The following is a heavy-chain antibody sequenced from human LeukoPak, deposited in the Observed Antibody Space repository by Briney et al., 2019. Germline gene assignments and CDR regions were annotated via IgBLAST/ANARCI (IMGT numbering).Heavy chain of an antibody. CDR1: GFTFSSYG. J-gene: IGHJ3*02. Sequence: GGSLRLSCAASGFTFSSYGMHWVRQAPGKGLEWVAVIWYGGSNKYYADSVKGRFTISRDNSKNTLYLQMNSLRAEDTAVYYCAKEWRYSYGYGSSRGAFDIWGQGTMVTVSS. CDR3: AKEWRYSYGYGSSRGAFDI. V-gene: IGHV3-30*02. D-gene: IGHD5-18*01. CDR2: IWYGGSNK.